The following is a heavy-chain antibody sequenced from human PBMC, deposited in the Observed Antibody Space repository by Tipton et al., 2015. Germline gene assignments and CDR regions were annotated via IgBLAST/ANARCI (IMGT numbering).Heavy chain of an antibody. J-gene: IGHJ6*02. V-gene: IGHV3-21*01. D-gene: IGHD2-2*01. CDR1: GFTFSADS. Sequence: SLRLSCAASGFTFSADSMHWVRQAPGKGLEWVASISPSSRYIYYGDSVKGRFTISRDNRKNSLNLQMNSLRAEDTAVYYCARDCNTSSCSSNYAMDVWGQGTTVTVSS. CDR2: ISPSSRYI. CDR3: ARDCNTSSCSSNYAMDV.